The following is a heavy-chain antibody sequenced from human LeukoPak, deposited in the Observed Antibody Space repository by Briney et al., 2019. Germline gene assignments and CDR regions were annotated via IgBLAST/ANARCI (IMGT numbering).Heavy chain of an antibody. D-gene: IGHD6-13*01. J-gene: IGHJ4*02. CDR2: IRYDGSNK. CDR3: ARGSRGNIAAAGHFDY. CDR1: GFTFSSYG. V-gene: IGHV3-30*02. Sequence: GGSLRLSCAASGFTFSSYGMHWVRQAPGKGLEWVAFIRYDGSNKYYADSVKGRFTISRDNSKNTLYLQMNSLRAEDTAVYYCARGSRGNIAAAGHFDYWGQGTLVTVSS.